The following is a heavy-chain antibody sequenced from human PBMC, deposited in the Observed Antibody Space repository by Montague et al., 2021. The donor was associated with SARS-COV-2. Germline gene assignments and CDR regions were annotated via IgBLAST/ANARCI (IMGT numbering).Heavy chain of an antibody. D-gene: IGHD3-9*01. Sequence: PALVKPTQTLTLTCTFSGFSLSTSGMCVSWIRQPPGKALEWFARIDWDDDKYYSTSLKIRLTISKDTSKNQVVLTMTNMDTVDTATYYCARTHYDILPGYYYDMDVWGQGTTVTVSS. CDR1: GFSLSTSGMC. CDR2: IDWDDDK. J-gene: IGHJ6*02. CDR3: ARTHYDILPGYYYDMDV. V-gene: IGHV2-70*11.